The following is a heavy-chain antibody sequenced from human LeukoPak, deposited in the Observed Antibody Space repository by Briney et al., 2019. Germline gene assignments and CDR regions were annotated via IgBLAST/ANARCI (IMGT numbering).Heavy chain of an antibody. Sequence: SETLSLTCTVSGGSISSGTYYWGWIRQPPGKGLEWIGSIYYSGSTYYNPSLKSRVTISVDTSKNQFSLKLSSVTAADTAVYYCASGYSGYDPFDYWGQGTLVTVSS. CDR3: ASGYSGYDPFDY. J-gene: IGHJ4*02. D-gene: IGHD5-12*01. V-gene: IGHV4-39*07. CDR2: IYYSGST. CDR1: GGSISSGTYY.